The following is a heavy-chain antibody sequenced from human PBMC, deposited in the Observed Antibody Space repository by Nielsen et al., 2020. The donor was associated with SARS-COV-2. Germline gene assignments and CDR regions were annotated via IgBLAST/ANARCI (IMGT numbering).Heavy chain of an antibody. Sequence: SETLSLTCTVSGGSISNSIYYWGWIRQPPGKGLEWIGSIYYSGSTYYNPSLKSRVTISVDTSKNQFSLKLSSVTAADTAVYYCASYSSSWYRYNWFDPWGQGTLVTVSS. D-gene: IGHD6-13*01. CDR2: IYYSGST. J-gene: IGHJ5*02. CDR3: ASYSSSWYRYNWFDP. V-gene: IGHV4-39*07. CDR1: GGSISNSIYY.